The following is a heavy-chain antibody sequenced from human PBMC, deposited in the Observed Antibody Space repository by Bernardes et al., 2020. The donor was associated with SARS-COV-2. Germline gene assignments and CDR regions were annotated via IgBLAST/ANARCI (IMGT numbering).Heavy chain of an antibody. V-gene: IGHV4-59*03. Sequence: SETLSLTCSVSGGSISNDYCNWIRQPPTKGLEWIVYIYSTGSTNYNPSLESRVSMSVDRSKKQFSLDLRAVTAADTAVYYCATSTGHCSGGSCFNLWGQGFLVSVSS. D-gene: IGHD2-15*01. CDR2: IYSTGST. CDR3: ATSTGHCSGGSCFNL. CDR1: GGSISNDY. J-gene: IGHJ1*01.